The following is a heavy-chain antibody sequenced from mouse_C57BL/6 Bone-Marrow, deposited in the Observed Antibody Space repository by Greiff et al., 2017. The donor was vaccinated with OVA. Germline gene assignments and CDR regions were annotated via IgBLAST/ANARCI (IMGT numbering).Heavy chain of an antibody. Sequence: EVMLVESGGGLVKPGGSLKLSCAASGFTFSSYAMSWVRQTPEKRLESVATISDGGSYTYYPDNVKGRFTISSDNAKNNLYLQMSHLESEDTAMYYCAREGDYDYDIDFFFAYWGQGTLVTVSA. D-gene: IGHD2-4*01. V-gene: IGHV5-4*01. CDR2: ISDGGSYT. J-gene: IGHJ3*01. CDR1: GFTFSSYA. CDR3: AREGDYDYDIDFFFAY.